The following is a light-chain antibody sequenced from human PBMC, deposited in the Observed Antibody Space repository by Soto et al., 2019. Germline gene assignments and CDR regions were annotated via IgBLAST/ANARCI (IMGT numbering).Light chain of an antibody. CDR2: GAF. CDR3: QQYNNWPLT. V-gene: IGKV3-15*01. Sequence: EIVLTQSPGTLSLSPGERATLSCRASQSVSSSYLAWYQQKPGQAPRLLIYGAFTRATGIPARFSGSGSGTEFTLTISSLQSEDFAVYYCQQYNNWPLTFGGGTKVDIK. J-gene: IGKJ4*01. CDR1: QSVSSSY.